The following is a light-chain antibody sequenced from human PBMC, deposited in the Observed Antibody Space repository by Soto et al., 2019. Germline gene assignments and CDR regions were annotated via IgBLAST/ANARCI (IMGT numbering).Light chain of an antibody. CDR3: QQRSNWPFT. CDR2: DAS. J-gene: IGKJ4*01. Sequence: EIVLTQSPATLSLSPGERATLSCRASQSVSSYLAWYQQKPGQAPRLLIYDASNRATGIPARFXGSGSGTXXXXXXXSLEPEDFAVYYCQQRSNWPFTFGGGTKVEIK. CDR1: QSVSSY. V-gene: IGKV3-11*01.